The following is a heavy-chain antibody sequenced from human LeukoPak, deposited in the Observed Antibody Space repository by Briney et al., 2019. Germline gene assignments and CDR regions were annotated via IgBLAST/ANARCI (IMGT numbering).Heavy chain of an antibody. CDR2: IYSGGST. CDR1: LFTFKHND. D-gene: IGHD3-22*01. V-gene: IGHV3-66*01. CDR3: ARDKVYFLDSSSYSFDWSLTI. Sequence: GGSLRLPCAAWLFTFKHNDMICVRQAPGKGLEWVSVIYSGGSTYYADSVKGRFTISRDNSKNTLYLQMNSLRAEYTAVYYCARDKVYFLDSSSYSFDWSLTIWASGTLVTVSS. J-gene: IGHJ2*01.